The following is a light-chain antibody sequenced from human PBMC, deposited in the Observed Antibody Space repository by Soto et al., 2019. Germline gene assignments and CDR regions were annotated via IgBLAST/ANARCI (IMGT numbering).Light chain of an antibody. CDR3: QQYGSSSWT. J-gene: IGKJ1*01. V-gene: IGKV3-20*01. Sequence: ESVLTQSPGTLSLSPGERATRSCRGSQSVSSSYLAWYQQKPGQAPRLLIYGASSRATGIPDRFSGSGSGTDFTLTISRLEPEDFAVYYCQQYGSSSWTFGQGTKVDIK. CDR2: GAS. CDR1: QSVSSSY.